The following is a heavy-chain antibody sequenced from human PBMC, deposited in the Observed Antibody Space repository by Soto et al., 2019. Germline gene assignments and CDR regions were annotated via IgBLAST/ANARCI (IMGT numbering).Heavy chain of an antibody. CDR3: ARGVDAGVDL. CDR1: GYTFTTYD. D-gene: IGHD1-1*01. Sequence: QVQLVQSGAEVTKPGASVKVSCRASGYTFTTYDINWVRQATGQGLEWMGWMSPNSGATGYAQKFQGRVTMTRDTSISTAYMELSNLRSEDTAIYYCARGVDAGVDLWGQGTTVTVSS. J-gene: IGHJ6*02. CDR2: MSPNSGAT. V-gene: IGHV1-8*01.